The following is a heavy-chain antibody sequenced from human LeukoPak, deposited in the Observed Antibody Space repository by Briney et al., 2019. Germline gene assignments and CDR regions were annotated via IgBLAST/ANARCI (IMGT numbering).Heavy chain of an antibody. CDR1: GFTFTNAW. V-gene: IGHV3-15*01. Sequence: GGSLRLSCEVSGFTFTNAWMSWVRQAPGKGLEWVARIKSKSEGGTTDYAAPVKGRFTISRDDLKTTVYLQMNSLRAEDTAVYYCAKDPTGYYYDSSGYYGGYWGQGTLVTVSS. D-gene: IGHD3-22*01. CDR3: AKDPTGYYYDSSGYYGGY. CDR2: IKSKSEGGTT. J-gene: IGHJ4*02.